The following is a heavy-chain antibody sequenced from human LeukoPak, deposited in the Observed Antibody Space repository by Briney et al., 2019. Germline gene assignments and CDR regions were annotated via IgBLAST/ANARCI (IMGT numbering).Heavy chain of an antibody. Sequence: GASVKVSFKASGGTFSSYAISWVRQAPGQGLEWMGGIIPIFGTANYAQKFQGRVTITADESTSTAYMELSSLRSEDTAVYYCARDGMEDSSGYYDDAFDIWGQGTMVTVSS. V-gene: IGHV1-69*13. CDR1: GGTFSSYA. CDR3: ARDGMEDSSGYYDDAFDI. D-gene: IGHD3-22*01. J-gene: IGHJ3*02. CDR2: IIPIFGTA.